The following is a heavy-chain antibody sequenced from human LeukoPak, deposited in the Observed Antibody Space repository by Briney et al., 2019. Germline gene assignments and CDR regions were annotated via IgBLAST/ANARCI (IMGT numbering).Heavy chain of an antibody. CDR3: ARDQFSSSWYQLD. D-gene: IGHD6-13*01. Sequence: GGSLRLSCAASGFTFSTYSMNWVRQAPGKGLEWVSSISSTNNYIYYADSVKGRFTISRDNAKNSLYLQMNSLRVEDTAVYYCARDQFSSSWYQLDWGQGTLVTVSS. V-gene: IGHV3-21*01. CDR2: ISSTNNYI. CDR1: GFTFSTYS. J-gene: IGHJ4*02.